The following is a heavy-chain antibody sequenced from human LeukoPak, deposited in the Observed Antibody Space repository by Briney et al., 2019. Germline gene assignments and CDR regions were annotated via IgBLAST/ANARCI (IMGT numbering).Heavy chain of an antibody. CDR1: GYTFTSYD. D-gene: IGHD3-9*01. V-gene: IGHV1-8*01. Sequence: ASVKASCKASGYTFTSYDINWVRQATGQGLEWMGWMNPNSGNTGYAQKFQGRVTMTRDTSTSTVYMELSSLRSEDTAVYYCARGDQGILTGYWDYWGQGTLVTVSS. J-gene: IGHJ4*02. CDR2: MNPNSGNT. CDR3: ARGDQGILTGYWDY.